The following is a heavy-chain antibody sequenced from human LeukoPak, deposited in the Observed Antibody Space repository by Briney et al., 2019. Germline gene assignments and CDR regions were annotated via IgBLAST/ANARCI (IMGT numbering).Heavy chain of an antibody. CDR1: GFIFSSYS. D-gene: IGHD5-12*01. J-gene: IGHJ4*02. CDR3: ARDPSNDSGYDPRHY. Sequence: GGSLRLSCAASGFIFSSYSMNWVRQAPGKGLEWVSSISSSSSYIYYADSVKGRFTISRDNAKNSLYLQMDSLGAEDTAVYYCARDPSNDSGYDPRHYWGQGTLVTVSS. CDR2: ISSSSSYI. V-gene: IGHV3-21*01.